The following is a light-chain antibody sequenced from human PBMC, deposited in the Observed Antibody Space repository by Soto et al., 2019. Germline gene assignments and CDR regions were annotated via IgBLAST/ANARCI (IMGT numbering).Light chain of an antibody. Sequence: EIVLTQSPGTLSLSPGERATLSCRASQSISSTYLTWYHQKPGQAPSLLIYGASRRATGIPDRFSGSGSGTDFTLTISSVEAEDFGVYYCQQRNDWPRNSFGQGTRLEIK. V-gene: IGKV3D-20*02. J-gene: IGKJ5*01. CDR3: QQRNDWPRNS. CDR1: QSISSTY. CDR2: GAS.